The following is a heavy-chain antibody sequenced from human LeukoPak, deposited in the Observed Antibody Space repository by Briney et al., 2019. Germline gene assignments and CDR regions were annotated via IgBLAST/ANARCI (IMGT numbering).Heavy chain of an antibody. CDR2: ISGSVGST. J-gene: IGHJ1*01. V-gene: IGHV3-23*01. D-gene: IGHD6-19*01. CDR3: AKDQDVVVAGIWGSPTPLSHFQY. CDR1: GFPLRSYA. Sequence: GGSLRLSCAASGFPLRSYAMSWVRQAPGKGLEWVSVISGSVGSTYYADSVKGRFTISRDNSKNTLYLQMNSLRAEDTAVYYCAKDQDVVVAGIWGSPTPLSHFQYWGQGTLVTVSS.